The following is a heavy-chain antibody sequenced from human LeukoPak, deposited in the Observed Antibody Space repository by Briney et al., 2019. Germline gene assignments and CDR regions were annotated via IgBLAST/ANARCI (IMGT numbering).Heavy chain of an antibody. CDR2: INPTGGVT. V-gene: IGHV1-46*01. J-gene: IGHJ4*02. CDR1: GYTFTGFY. Sequence: ASVKVSFKASGYTFTGFYIHWVRQAPGQGLEWMGIINPTGGVTAYAQRFQGRVTMTRDTSTSTVYIALSSLRSEDTAVYYCARSSPPAYYDFWNGYLDYWGQGTLVTVSS. D-gene: IGHD3-3*01. CDR3: ARSSPPAYYDFWNGYLDY.